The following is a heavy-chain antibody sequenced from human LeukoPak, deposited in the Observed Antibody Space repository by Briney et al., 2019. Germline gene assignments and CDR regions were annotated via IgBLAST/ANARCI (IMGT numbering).Heavy chain of an antibody. CDR2: ISSGGST. CDR3: AKDRASSGSYSFDY. D-gene: IGHD1-26*01. Sequence: GGSLRLSCAASGFTFSSYATNWVRQAPGKGLEWVSAISSGGSTYYADSVTGRFTIPRDNSKNTLYLQMNSLRAEDTAVYYCAKDRASSGSYSFDYWGQGTLVTVSS. V-gene: IGHV3-23*01. CDR1: GFTFSSYA. J-gene: IGHJ4*02.